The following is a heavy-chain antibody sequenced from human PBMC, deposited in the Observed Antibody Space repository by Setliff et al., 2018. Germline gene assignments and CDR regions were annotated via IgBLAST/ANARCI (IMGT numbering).Heavy chain of an antibody. CDR3: ARDTYIGDFWSGYYIQGQFDP. CDR1: GYTFTSYD. Sequence: ASVKVSCKASGYTFTSYDINWVRQATGQGLEWMGWMNPNSGNTGYAQKLQGRVTFTRNTSTNTAYMELSSLISEDTAVYYCARDTYIGDFWSGYYIQGQFDPWGQGTLVTVSS. V-gene: IGHV1-8*01. CDR2: MNPNSGNT. J-gene: IGHJ5*02. D-gene: IGHD3-3*01.